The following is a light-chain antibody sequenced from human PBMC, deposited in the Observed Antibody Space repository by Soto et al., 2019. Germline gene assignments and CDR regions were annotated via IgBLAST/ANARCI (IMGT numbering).Light chain of an antibody. CDR1: QSVSSNS. CDR3: QHYYSAPPWT. V-gene: IGKV3-20*01. Sequence: EIVLTQSPGTLSLSPGERATLSCRASQSVSSNSLAWYQHRRGQAPRLLIHGASSRATGIPDRFSGSGSGTDFTLTISRLEPEDFAVYYCQHYYSAPPWTFGPGTKVEIK. J-gene: IGKJ1*01. CDR2: GAS.